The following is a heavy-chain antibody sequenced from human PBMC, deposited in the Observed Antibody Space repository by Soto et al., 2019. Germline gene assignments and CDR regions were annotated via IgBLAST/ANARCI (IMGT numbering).Heavy chain of an antibody. CDR1: GGSLSGYI. V-gene: IGHV4-34*01. CDR2: INHSGSS. J-gene: IGHJ6*02. CDR3: ARHGRITTIPSYYYNMDV. D-gene: IGHD3-3*01. Sequence: SETLSLTCAVSGGSLSGYIWTWIRQTPGKGLQWIGQINHSGSSIYNPSLKNRVTISTMSNNKFSLELSSVTAADTAVYYCARHGRITTIPSYYYNMDVWCQGTTVT.